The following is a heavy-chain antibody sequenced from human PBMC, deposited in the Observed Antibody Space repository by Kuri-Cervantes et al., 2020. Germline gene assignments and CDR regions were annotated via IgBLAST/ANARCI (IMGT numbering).Heavy chain of an antibody. Sequence: ASVKVSCKVSGYTLTDLSMHWVRQAPGKGLEWMGGFDPEDGETIYAQKFQGRVTMTEVTSTDTAYMELSSLRSEDTAVYYCAIQYSAISGRFDPWGRGTLVTVSS. CDR1: GYTLTDLS. J-gene: IGHJ5*02. CDR2: FDPEDGET. D-gene: IGHD2-21*02. CDR3: AIQYSAISGRFDP. V-gene: IGHV1-24*01.